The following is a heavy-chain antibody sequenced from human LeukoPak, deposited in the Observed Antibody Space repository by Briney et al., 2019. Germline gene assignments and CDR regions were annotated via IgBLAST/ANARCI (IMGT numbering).Heavy chain of an antibody. Sequence: SETLSLTCTVSGGSISSGSYYWSWIRQPAGKGLEWIGRIYTSGSTYYNPSLKSRVTISVDTSKNQFFLKLSSVTAADTAVYYCARLKEGGLDAFDIWGQGTMVTVSS. V-gene: IGHV4-61*02. CDR1: GGSISSGSYY. CDR3: ARLKEGGLDAFDI. D-gene: IGHD1-26*01. CDR2: IYTSGST. J-gene: IGHJ3*02.